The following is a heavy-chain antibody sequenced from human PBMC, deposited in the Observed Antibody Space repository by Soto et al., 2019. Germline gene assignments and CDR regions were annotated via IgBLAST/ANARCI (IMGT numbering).Heavy chain of an antibody. CDR3: ISQLGELSFPSAFNI. D-gene: IGHD3-16*02. Sequence: EVQLVETGGGLVQPGGSLKLSCAASGFTVSGSAVHWVRQASGKGLERVGRIRSKTNSYATAYAASVKGRFTIARGDSKNTAYVQMNSMKTEDTAVYYFISQLGELSFPSAFNIWGQGTMVTVSS. CDR2: IRSKTNSYAT. J-gene: IGHJ3*02. V-gene: IGHV3-73*01. CDR1: GFTVSGSA.